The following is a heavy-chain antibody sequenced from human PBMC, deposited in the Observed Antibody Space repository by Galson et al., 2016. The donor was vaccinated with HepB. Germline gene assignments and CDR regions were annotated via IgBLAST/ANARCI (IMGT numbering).Heavy chain of an antibody. J-gene: IGHJ4*02. CDR2: IYYSGRT. CDR1: GGSISGYY. Sequence: SETLSLTCSVSGGSISGYYWSWMRQPPGKGLEWIGYIYYSGRTKYNPPLESRVTISVDTSKNQFSLRLSSATAADTAVYYCARVQTGMIYSFDYWGQGTLVTVSS. D-gene: IGHD1-1*01. CDR3: ARVQTGMIYSFDY. V-gene: IGHV4-59*01.